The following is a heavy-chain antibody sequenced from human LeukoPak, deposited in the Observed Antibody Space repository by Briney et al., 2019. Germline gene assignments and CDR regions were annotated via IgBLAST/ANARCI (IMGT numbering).Heavy chain of an antibody. CDR2: VDPTGGTI. D-gene: IGHD1-1*01. V-gene: IGHV3-7*01. CDR3: ARDPENGALDI. CDR1: GFGFSSSW. Sequence: PGGSLRLSCAASGFGFSSSWMSWVRQTPGKGLEWVAEVDPTGGTIVYVDSVKGRFTISRDNAKSSVFLQMSGLRAEDSAAYYYARDPENGALDIWGQGTMVTVSS. J-gene: IGHJ3*02.